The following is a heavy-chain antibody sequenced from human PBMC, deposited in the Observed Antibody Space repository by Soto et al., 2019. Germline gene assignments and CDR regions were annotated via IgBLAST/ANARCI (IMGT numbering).Heavy chain of an antibody. V-gene: IGHV4-59*01. Sequence: QVQLQESGPGLVKPSETLSLTCTVSGGSISSYYWSWIRQPPGKGLEWIGYIYYSGSTNYNPSLKSRVTISVDTSKNQFSLKLSSVTAADTAVYYCARESRHGSGGYFDYWGQGTLVTVSS. J-gene: IGHJ4*02. CDR3: ARESRHGSGGYFDY. CDR1: GGSISSYY. D-gene: IGHD3-10*01. CDR2: IYYSGST.